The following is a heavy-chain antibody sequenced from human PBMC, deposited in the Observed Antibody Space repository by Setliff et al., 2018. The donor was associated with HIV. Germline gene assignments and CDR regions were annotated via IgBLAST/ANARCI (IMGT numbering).Heavy chain of an antibody. CDR3: VRAPPNSEY. CDR1: GYSISSSSYY. J-gene: IGHJ4*02. CDR2: IYFTGNT. V-gene: IGHV4-61*01. Sequence: PSETLSLTCTVSGYSISSSSYYWSWIRQPPGKGLEWIGYIYFTGNTNYNPSLKSRVTISLDTSKNQFSLKLSSVTAADTAVYFCVRAPPNSEYWGRGTLVTVSS.